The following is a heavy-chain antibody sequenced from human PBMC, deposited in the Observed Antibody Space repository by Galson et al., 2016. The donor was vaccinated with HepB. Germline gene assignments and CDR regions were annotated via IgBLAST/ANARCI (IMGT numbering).Heavy chain of an antibody. V-gene: IGHV6-1*01. CDR1: GDSVSSNSAA. CDR3: ARGKYYYDSSGYYYFDY. Sequence: CAISGDSVSSNSAAWNWIRQSPSRGLEWLGRTYYRSKWYNDYAVSVKSRITINPDTSKNQFYLQLNSVTPEDTAVYYCARGKYYYDSSGYYYFDYWGQGTLVTVSS. D-gene: IGHD3-22*01. J-gene: IGHJ4*02. CDR2: TYYRSKWYN.